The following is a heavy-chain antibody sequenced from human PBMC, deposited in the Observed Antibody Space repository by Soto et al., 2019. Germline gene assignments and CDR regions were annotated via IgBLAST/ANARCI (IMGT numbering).Heavy chain of an antibody. D-gene: IGHD1-26*01. CDR2: ISYDGSNK. J-gene: IGHJ4*02. CDR3: ARDRVRRELPSFDY. V-gene: IGHV3-30-3*01. CDR1: GFTFSSYA. Sequence: HPGGSLRLSCAASGFTFSSYAMHWVRQAPGKGLEWVAVISYDGSNKYYADSVKGRFTISRDNSKNTLYLQMISLRAEDTAVYYCARDRVRRELPSFDYCGQGTLVTVSS.